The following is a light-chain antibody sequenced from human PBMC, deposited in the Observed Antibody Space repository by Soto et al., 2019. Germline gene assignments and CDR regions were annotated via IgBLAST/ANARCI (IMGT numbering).Light chain of an antibody. V-gene: IGKV3-20*01. CDR2: AAA. CDR1: QSVTSNY. CDR3: YQYGSSITWT. Sequence: EVVLTQSPGTVSLSPGERATLSCRASQSVTSNYLAWYQQKPGQAPRLLIYAAASRATGIPDRFSGSGSGTGFPLSISGLRAEDGAVYYHYQYGSSITWTFGHGTKVEIK. J-gene: IGKJ1*01.